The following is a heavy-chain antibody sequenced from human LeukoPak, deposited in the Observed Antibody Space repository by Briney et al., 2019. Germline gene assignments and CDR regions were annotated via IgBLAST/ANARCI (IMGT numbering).Heavy chain of an antibody. CDR3: ARLDGSGSYRPHYYYMDV. Sequence: SQTLSLTCTVSGGSISSGDYYWSWIRQPPGKGLEWIGYIYYSGSTYYNPSLKSRVTISVDTSKNQFSLKLSSVTAADTAVYYCARLDGSGSYRPHYYYMDVWGKGTTVTVSS. D-gene: IGHD3-10*01. CDR1: GGSISSGDYY. J-gene: IGHJ6*03. CDR2: IYYSGST. V-gene: IGHV4-30-4*01.